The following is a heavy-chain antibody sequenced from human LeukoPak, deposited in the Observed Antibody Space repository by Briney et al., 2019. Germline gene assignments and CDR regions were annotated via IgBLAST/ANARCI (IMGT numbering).Heavy chain of an antibody. D-gene: IGHD3-10*01. CDR2: ISYDGSNK. CDR1: GFTFSNYW. J-gene: IGHJ4*02. CDR3: ARDGKGYGSGTKGYVYFDY. V-gene: IGHV3-30-3*01. Sequence: GGSLRLSCAASGFTFSNYWMGWVRQAPGKGLEWVAVISYDGSNKYYADSVKGRFTISRDNSKNTLYLQMNSLRAEDTAVYYCARDGKGYGSGTKGYVYFDYWGQGTLVTVSS.